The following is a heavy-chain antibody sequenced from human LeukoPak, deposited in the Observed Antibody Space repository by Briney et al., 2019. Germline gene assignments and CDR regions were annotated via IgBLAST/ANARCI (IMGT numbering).Heavy chain of an antibody. V-gene: IGHV3-7*01. Sequence: GGSLRLSCAASGFTFSGYWMTWVRQAPGKGLEWVANIDQDGSEKYYVDSVKGRFTISRDSAKNSLYLQMNSLRAEDTAVYYCARELNYYDSSGTFDYWGQGTLVTVSS. D-gene: IGHD3-22*01. CDR3: ARELNYYDSSGTFDY. CDR1: GFTFSGYW. J-gene: IGHJ4*02. CDR2: IDQDGSEK.